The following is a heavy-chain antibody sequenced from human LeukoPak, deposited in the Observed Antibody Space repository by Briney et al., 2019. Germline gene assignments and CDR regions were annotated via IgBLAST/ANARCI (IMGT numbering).Heavy chain of an antibody. D-gene: IGHD7-27*01. CDR2: INHSGST. Sequence: PSETLSLTCAVYGGSFSGYYWSWIRQPPGKGLEWIGEINHSGSTNYNPSLKSRVTISVDTSKNQFSLKLSSVTAADTAVYYCASGNWGKYYYYGMDVWGQGTTVTVSS. CDR3: ASGNWGKYYYYGMDV. V-gene: IGHV4-34*01. J-gene: IGHJ6*02. CDR1: GGSFSGYY.